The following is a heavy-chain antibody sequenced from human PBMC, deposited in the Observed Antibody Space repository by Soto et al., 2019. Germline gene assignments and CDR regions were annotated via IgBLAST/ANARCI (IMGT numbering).Heavy chain of an antibody. V-gene: IGHV3-23*01. Sequence: PGGSLRLSCAASGFTFSSYAMNWVRQAPGEGLEWVSTISGSGGSTYYAGSVKGRFTISRDTSKNTLYLLMNSLRAEDTAVYYCAKSHYYGSGNRNYFDYCGQGTLVTVSS. CDR2: ISGSGGST. D-gene: IGHD3-10*01. CDR1: GFTFSSYA. CDR3: AKSHYYGSGNRNYFDY. J-gene: IGHJ4*02.